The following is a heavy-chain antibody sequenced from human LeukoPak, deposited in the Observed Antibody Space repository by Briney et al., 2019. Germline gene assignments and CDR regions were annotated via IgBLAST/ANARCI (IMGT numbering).Heavy chain of an antibody. CDR2: IYSGGST. Sequence: GGSLRLSCVASGFTVTSNYMSWVRQAPGKGLEWVSVIYSGGSTYYADSVKGRFTISRDNSNNTLYLQMNTLRAEDAAIYYCAREAVTYGSGADPLDYWGQGTLVTVSS. CDR1: GFTVTSNY. CDR3: AREAVTYGSGADPLDY. V-gene: IGHV3-66*01. D-gene: IGHD3-10*01. J-gene: IGHJ4*02.